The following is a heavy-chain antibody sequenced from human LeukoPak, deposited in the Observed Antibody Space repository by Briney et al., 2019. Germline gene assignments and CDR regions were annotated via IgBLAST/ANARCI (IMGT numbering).Heavy chain of an antibody. J-gene: IGHJ4*02. Sequence: ASVKVSCKASGYTFTNYYIHWVRQAPGQGLEWMGWINPISGVTNYAQKFQGRVTMTRDTSISTAYMELSRLRSDDTAVYYCARVPWEPGYEELPSWGQGTLVTVSS. CDR3: ARVPWEPGYEELPS. CDR2: INPISGVT. D-gene: IGHD1-26*01. CDR1: GYTFTNYY. V-gene: IGHV1-2*02.